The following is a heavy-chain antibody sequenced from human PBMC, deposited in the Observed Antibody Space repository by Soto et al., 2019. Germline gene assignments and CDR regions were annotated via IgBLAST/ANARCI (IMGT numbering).Heavy chain of an antibody. Sequence: EVQLVESGGGLVQPGGSLRLSCAASGFTFSSYWMSWVRQAPGKGLEWVANIKQDGSEKYYVDSVKGRFTISRDNAKNSLYLQMNSLRAEDTAVYYCASGPYGSARLGGYYGMDVWGQGTTVTVSS. CDR3: ASGPYGSARLGGYYGMDV. D-gene: IGHD3-10*01. J-gene: IGHJ6*02. V-gene: IGHV3-7*03. CDR1: GFTFSSYW. CDR2: IKQDGSEK.